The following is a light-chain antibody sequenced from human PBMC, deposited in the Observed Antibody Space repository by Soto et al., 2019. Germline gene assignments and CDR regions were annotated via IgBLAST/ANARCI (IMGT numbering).Light chain of an antibody. Sequence: EIVLTQSPGTLSLSPGERATLSCRASQSVTSTHLAWYQQKPGQAPRLLIYAASSRATGITVSFSGSGSGSGLTLTSMRLEAEDFAFYYYHQCGSSPWTFGQGTKVEIK. CDR3: HQCGSSPWT. CDR1: QSVTSTH. J-gene: IGKJ1*01. CDR2: AAS. V-gene: IGKV3-20*01.